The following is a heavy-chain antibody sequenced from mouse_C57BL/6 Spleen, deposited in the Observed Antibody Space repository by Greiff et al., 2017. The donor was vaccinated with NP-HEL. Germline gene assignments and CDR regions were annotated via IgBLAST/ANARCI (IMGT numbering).Heavy chain of an antibody. Sequence: VQLQQSGPELVKPGASVKISCKASGYAFSSSWLTWVKQRPGTGLEWIGRIYPGDGDTNYNGKFKGKATLTADKSSSTAYMQLSSLTSEDSAVYFCAREGGRYYYGSSYVSFAYWGQGTLVTVSA. CDR2: IYPGDGDT. D-gene: IGHD1-1*01. V-gene: IGHV1-82*01. CDR3: AREGGRYYYGSSYVSFAY. J-gene: IGHJ3*01. CDR1: GYAFSSSW.